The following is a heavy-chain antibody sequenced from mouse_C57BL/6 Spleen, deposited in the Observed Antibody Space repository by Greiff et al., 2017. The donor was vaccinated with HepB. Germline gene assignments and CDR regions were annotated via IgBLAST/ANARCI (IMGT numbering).Heavy chain of an antibody. J-gene: IGHJ4*01. CDR3: ARGYYSNYDYAMDY. D-gene: IGHD2-5*01. Sequence: VQLQQPGAELVKPGASVKLSCKASGYTFTSYWMQWVKQRPGQGLEWIGEIDPSDSYTNYNQKFKGKATLTVDTSSSTAYMQLSSLTSEDSAVYYCARGYYSNYDYAMDYWGQGTSVTVSS. CDR2: IDPSDSYT. V-gene: IGHV1-50*01. CDR1: GYTFTSYW.